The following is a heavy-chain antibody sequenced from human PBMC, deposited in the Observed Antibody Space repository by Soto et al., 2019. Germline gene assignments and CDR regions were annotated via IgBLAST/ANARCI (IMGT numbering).Heavy chain of an antibody. CDR2: MYYSGRT. V-gene: IGHV4-39*01. Sequence: SETLSLTCTVSGASISSSNYYWGWIRQPPGRGLEWIGTMYYSGRTYYNPSLKSRVTTSVDTSKNQFSLKLSAVTATDSAVYYCARHGNTVATGYYYGMDVWGQGTTVTVSS. J-gene: IGHJ6*02. CDR3: ARHGNTVATGYYYGMDV. D-gene: IGHD4-17*01. CDR1: GASISSSNYY.